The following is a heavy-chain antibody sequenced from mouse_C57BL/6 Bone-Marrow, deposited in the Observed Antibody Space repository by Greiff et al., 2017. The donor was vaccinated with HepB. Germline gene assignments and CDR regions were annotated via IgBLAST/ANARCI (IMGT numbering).Heavy chain of an antibody. J-gene: IGHJ3*01. CDR1: GYTFTDYE. D-gene: IGHD2-3*01. CDR3: TGGWLLSWFAY. Sequence: QVQLKESGAELVRPGASVTLSCKASGYTFTDYEMHWVKQTPVHGLEWIGAIYPETGGTAYNQKFKGKAILTADKSSSTAYMELRSLTSEDSAVYYCTGGWLLSWFAYWGQGTLVTVSA. V-gene: IGHV1-15*01. CDR2: IYPETGGT.